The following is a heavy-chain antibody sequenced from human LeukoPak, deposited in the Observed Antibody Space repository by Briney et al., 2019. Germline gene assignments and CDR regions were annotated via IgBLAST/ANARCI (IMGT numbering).Heavy chain of an antibody. Sequence: GASVKVSCKASGYTFTNYYMHWVRQAPGHGLEWMGIINSSGGSTSYAQKFQGRVTMTRDTPTSTVYMELSSLSSEDTAVYYCARGVVIVVEPAANTIDYWGQGTRVTVSS. CDR3: ARGVVIVVEPAANTIDY. D-gene: IGHD2-2*01. CDR2: INSSGGST. J-gene: IGHJ4*02. CDR1: GYTFTNYY. V-gene: IGHV1-46*01.